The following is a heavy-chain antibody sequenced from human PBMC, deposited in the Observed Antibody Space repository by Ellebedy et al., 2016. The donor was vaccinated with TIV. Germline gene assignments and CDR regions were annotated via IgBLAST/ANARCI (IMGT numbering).Heavy chain of an antibody. V-gene: IGHV4-61*08. D-gene: IGHD4-17*01. Sequence: MPSETLSLTCTVSGGSISSGGYYWSWIRQHPGKGLEWIGYIYYSGSTNYNPSLKSRVTISVDTSKNQFSLQLNSVTPEDTAVYYCAHTTVSDAFDIWGQGTMVTVSS. J-gene: IGHJ3*02. CDR3: AHTTVSDAFDI. CDR2: IYYSGST. CDR1: GGSISSGGYY.